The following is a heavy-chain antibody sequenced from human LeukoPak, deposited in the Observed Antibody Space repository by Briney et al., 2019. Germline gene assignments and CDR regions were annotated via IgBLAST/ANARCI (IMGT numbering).Heavy chain of an antibody. CDR1: GFTFTSSG. J-gene: IGHJ4*02. CDR3: ARELTLDY. CDR2: ISAYNGNT. V-gene: IGHV1-18*01. Sequence: ASVKVSCXASGFTFTSSGISWVRRAPGQGLEWMGWISAYNGNTNYAQKLQGRVTMTTDTSTSTAYMELRSLRSDDTAVYYCARELTLDYWGQGTLVTVSS. D-gene: IGHD2/OR15-2a*01.